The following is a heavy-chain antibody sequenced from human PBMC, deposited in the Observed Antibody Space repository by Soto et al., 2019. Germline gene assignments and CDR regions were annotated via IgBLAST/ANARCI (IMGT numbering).Heavy chain of an antibody. D-gene: IGHD5-12*01. V-gene: IGHV4-59*08. CDR1: GGSVDSYY. CDR2: IYYSGST. J-gene: IGHJ4*02. Sequence: SETLSLTCTVSGGSVDSYYWSWIRQPPGKGLEWIGYIYYSGSTNYNPSLKSRVTISVDTSKNQLSLKLSSVTAADTAVYYCARNIVATIQLDFWGQGTPVTVSS. CDR3: ARNIVATIQLDF.